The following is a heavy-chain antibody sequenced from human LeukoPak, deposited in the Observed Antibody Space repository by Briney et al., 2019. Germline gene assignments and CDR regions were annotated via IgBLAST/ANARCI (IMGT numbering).Heavy chain of an antibody. CDR2: ISGSGGIT. D-gene: IGHD2-15*01. Sequence: PGGSLRLSCAASGFTFSSYAMSWVRQAPGKGLEWVSAISGSGGITYYADSVKGRFTISRDNSKNTLYLQMNSLRAEDTAVYYCAKLGARSHRSHSNFDYWGQGTLVTVSS. J-gene: IGHJ4*02. CDR1: GFTFSSYA. CDR3: AKLGARSHRSHSNFDY. V-gene: IGHV3-23*01.